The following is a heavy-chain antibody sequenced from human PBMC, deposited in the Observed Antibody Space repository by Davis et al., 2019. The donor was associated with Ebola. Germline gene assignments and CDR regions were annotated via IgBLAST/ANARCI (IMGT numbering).Heavy chain of an antibody. D-gene: IGHD2-2*01. CDR3: ARPGYCSSTSCLELAFDI. Sequence: SETLSLTCAVYGGSLSGYYWGWIRQPPGKGLEWIGSIYYSGSTYYNPSLKSRVTISVDTSKNQFSLKLSSVTAADTAVYYCARPGYCSSTSCLELAFDIWGQGTMVTVSS. V-gene: IGHV4-39*01. CDR2: IYYSGST. J-gene: IGHJ3*02. CDR1: GGSLSGYY.